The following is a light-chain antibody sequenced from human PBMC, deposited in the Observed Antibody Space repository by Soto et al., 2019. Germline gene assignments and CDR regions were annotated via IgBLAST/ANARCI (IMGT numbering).Light chain of an antibody. CDR1: SSDVGAYNF. CDR3: CSYAGSYTLV. J-gene: IGLJ3*02. Sequence: QSALTQPRSVSGSPGQSVTISCTGSSSDVGAYNFVSWYQQHPGKAPKLMIYDVTKRPSGVPDRFSGSKSGNTSSLTISGLQAEDEADYFCCSYAGSYTLVLGGGTQLSV. V-gene: IGLV2-11*01. CDR2: DVT.